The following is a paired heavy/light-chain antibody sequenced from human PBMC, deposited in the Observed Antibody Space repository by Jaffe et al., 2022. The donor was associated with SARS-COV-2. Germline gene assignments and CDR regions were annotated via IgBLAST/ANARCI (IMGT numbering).Light chain of an antibody. CDR2: SAT. V-gene: IGLV7-43*01. CDR1: TGAVTSGYN. CDR3: LLYYGGAQPSWV. Sequence: QTVVTQEPSLTVSPGGTVTLTCASSTGAVTSGYNANWFQQKPGQAPRALIYSATNKHSWTPARFSGSLLGGKAALTLSGVQPEDEAEYYCLLYYGGAQPSWVFGGGTKLTVL. J-gene: IGLJ3*02.
Heavy chain of an antibody. J-gene: IGHJ4*02. Sequence: QVQLQESGPGLVKPSETLSLTCTVSGGSISNSIHYWGWIRQPPGKGLEWIGSVYYSGTTYFSPSLRGRVTMSVDTSKNQFSLKLNSVTAADTAVYYCARKGDSGYADWGQGTLVTVSS. CDR2: VYYSGTT. CDR1: GGSISNSIHY. D-gene: IGHD5-12*01. CDR3: ARKGDSGYAD. V-gene: IGHV4-39*01.